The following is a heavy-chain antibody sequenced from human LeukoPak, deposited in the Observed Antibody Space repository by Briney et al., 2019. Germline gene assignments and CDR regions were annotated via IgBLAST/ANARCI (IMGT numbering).Heavy chain of an antibody. CDR2: IITIFGAV. CDR1: GGTFNSYA. CDR3: ARGPIDMATDRPAEYFHH. J-gene: IGHJ1*01. D-gene: IGHD5-24*01. Sequence: SVNVSCQSSGGTFNSYAISWVRQVPGQGPEWMGRIITIFGAVDYAQKFQGRVTITADNSTSTAYMELISLKSEDTAVYYCARGPIDMATDRPAEYFHHWGEGTLVTVSS. V-gene: IGHV1-69*06.